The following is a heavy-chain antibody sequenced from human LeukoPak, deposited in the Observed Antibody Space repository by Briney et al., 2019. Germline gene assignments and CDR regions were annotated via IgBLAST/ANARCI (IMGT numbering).Heavy chain of an antibody. J-gene: IGHJ5*02. CDR3: ARADCFSSTCCLRSSWFDP. CDR2: ISTTSTYI. Sequence: NPGGSLRLSCAASGFSLSSYDMNWVRQAPGKGLEWVSSISTTSTYIYYRYSVKGRFTISRDNARNSLYLQMNGLRAEDTAVYYCARADCFSSTCCLRSSWFDPWGQGTLVTVSS. D-gene: IGHD2/OR15-2a*01. V-gene: IGHV3-21*01. CDR1: GFSLSSYD.